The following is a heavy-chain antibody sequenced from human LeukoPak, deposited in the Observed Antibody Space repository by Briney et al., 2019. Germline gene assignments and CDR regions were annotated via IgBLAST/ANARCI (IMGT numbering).Heavy chain of an antibody. CDR2: ISGSGGST. CDR1: GSTFSSYP. Sequence: GGSLRLSCAASGSTFSSYPMSWVRQAPGKGLEWVSAISGSGGSTYYADSVRGRFTISRDNAKNTLYLQMNSRRAEDTAVYYCAKLSKGWFDPWGQGTLVTVSS. V-gene: IGHV3-23*01. J-gene: IGHJ5*02. CDR3: AKLSKGWFDP.